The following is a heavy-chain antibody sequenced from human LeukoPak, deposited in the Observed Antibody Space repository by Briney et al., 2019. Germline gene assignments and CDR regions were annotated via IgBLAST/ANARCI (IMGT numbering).Heavy chain of an antibody. CDR3: ASGGIYYGAAFDF. D-gene: IGHD1-26*01. CDR1: EFTFSSYS. CDR2: INWNGGSI. V-gene: IGHV3-20*04. Sequence: PGGSLRLSCAASEFTFSSYSMNWVRQAPGKGLEWVSGINWNGGSIGYADSVKGRFTISRDNAKNSLYLQMNSLRAEDTALYYCASGGIYYGAAFDFWGQGILVTVSS. J-gene: IGHJ4*02.